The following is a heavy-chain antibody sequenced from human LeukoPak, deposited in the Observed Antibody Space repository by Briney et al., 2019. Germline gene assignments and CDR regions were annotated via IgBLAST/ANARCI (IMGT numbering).Heavy chain of an antibody. CDR3: ARGIFQRYWYFDL. D-gene: IGHD2/OR15-2a*01. CDR1: EFTVNYTY. CDR2: IQSDGST. Sequence: GGSLRLSCMVSEFTVNYTYMSWVRQAPGRGLEWFSIIQSDGSTYQADSVKGRFSISGDNSRTTIFLHMKSLRAEDTAIYYCARGIFQRYWYFDLWGRGTLVTVSS. J-gene: IGHJ2*01. V-gene: IGHV3-53*01.